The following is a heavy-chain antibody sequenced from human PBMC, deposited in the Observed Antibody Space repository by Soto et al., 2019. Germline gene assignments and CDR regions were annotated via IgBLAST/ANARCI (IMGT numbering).Heavy chain of an antibody. V-gene: IGHV3-23*01. CDR3: AKGGGAVAGPDPEYFQH. Sequence: GGSLRLSCAASGFTFSSYAMSWVRQAPGKGLEWVSAISGSGGSTYYADSVKGRFTISRDNSKNRLYLQMNSLRAEDTAVYYCAKGGGAVAGPDPEYFQHWGQGTLVTVSS. J-gene: IGHJ1*01. CDR2: ISGSGGST. D-gene: IGHD6-19*01. CDR1: GFTFSSYA.